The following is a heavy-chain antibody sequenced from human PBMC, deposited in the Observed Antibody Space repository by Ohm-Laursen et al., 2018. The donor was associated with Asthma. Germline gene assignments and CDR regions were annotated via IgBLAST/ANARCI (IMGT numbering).Heavy chain of an antibody. Sequence: GASVKVSCKSLGGPFSTSVFGWVRQAPGQGPEWLGGLNSVFGTSTYAQKFHDRFTITADEYTSTVNMTLSSLTSEDTAVYYCARKAGSCIVSTCYSLDFWGQGTLVTVSS. CDR3: ARKAGSCIVSTCYSLDF. CDR2: LNSVFGTS. CDR1: GGPFSTSV. J-gene: IGHJ4*02. D-gene: IGHD2-15*01. V-gene: IGHV1-69*13.